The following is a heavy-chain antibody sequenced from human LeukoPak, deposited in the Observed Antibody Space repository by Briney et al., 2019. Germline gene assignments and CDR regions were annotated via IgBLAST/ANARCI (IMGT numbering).Heavy chain of an antibody. V-gene: IGHV1-69*05. CDR2: IIPIFGTA. CDR3: AREFLDYGQAFDI. CDR1: GGTFSSYA. Sequence: SVKVSCKASGGTFSSYAISWVRQAPGQGLEWMGGIIPIFGTANYAQKFQGRVTITTDESTSTAYMELSRLRSDDTAVYYCAREFLDYGQAFDIWGQGTMVTVSS. D-gene: IGHD4-17*01. J-gene: IGHJ3*02.